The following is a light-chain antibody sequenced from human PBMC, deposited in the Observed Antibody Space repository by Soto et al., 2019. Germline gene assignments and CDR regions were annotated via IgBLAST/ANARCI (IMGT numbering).Light chain of an antibody. CDR3: QQYGSSRT. V-gene: IGKV3-20*01. Sequence: EIVLTQSPGTLSLSPGERATLSCRASQSVSSSYVAWYQQKPGQAPRLLIYGASSRATGIPDRFSGSGSGTDFTLTISRLEPEDFAVYYCQQYGSSRTFGQGTKREIK. CDR1: QSVSSSY. CDR2: GAS. J-gene: IGKJ2*01.